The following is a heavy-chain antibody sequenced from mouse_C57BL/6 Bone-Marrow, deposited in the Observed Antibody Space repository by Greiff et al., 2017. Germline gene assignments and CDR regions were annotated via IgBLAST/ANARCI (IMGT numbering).Heavy chain of an antibody. CDR3: ASPIYYDYDEFAY. D-gene: IGHD2-4*01. V-gene: IGHV5-4*03. Sequence: EVKLVESGGGLVKPGGSLKLSCAASGFTFSSYAMSWVRQTPEKRLEWVATISDGGSYTYYPDNVKGRFTISRDNAKNNLYLQMSHLKSEDTAMYYCASPIYYDYDEFAYWGQGTLVTVSA. CDR1: GFTFSSYA. CDR2: ISDGGSYT. J-gene: IGHJ3*01.